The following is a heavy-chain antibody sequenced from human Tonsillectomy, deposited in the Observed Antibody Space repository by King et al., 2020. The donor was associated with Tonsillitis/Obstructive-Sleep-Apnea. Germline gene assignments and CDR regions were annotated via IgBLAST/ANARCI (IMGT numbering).Heavy chain of an antibody. CDR2: ISSSSSYI. D-gene: IGHD2-15*01. J-gene: IGHJ4*02. CDR3: ARDSRVVAATRNDY. V-gene: IGHV3-21*01. Sequence: VQLVESGGGLVKPGGSLRLSCAASGFTFSSYSMNWVRQAPGKGLEWVSSISSSSSYIYYADSVKGRFTISRDNAKNQLYLQMNSLRAEDTAVYYCARDSRVVAATRNDYWGQGTLVTVSS. CDR1: GFTFSSYS.